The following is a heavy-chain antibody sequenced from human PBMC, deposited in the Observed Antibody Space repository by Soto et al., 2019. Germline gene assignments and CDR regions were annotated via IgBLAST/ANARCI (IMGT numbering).Heavy chain of an antibody. CDR3: ARPVLGYCSGGSCSAPDY. D-gene: IGHD2-15*01. Sequence: GGSLRLSCAASGFTFSSYSMNWVRQAPGKGLEWVSSISSSSSYIYYADSVKGRFTISRDNAKNSLYLQMNSLRAEDTAVYYCARPVLGYCSGGSCSAPDYWGQGTLVNVSS. CDR2: ISSSSSYI. CDR1: GFTFSSYS. J-gene: IGHJ4*02. V-gene: IGHV3-21*01.